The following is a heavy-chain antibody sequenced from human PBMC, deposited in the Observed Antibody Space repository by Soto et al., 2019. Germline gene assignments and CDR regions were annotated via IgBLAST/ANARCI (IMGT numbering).Heavy chain of an antibody. CDR1: GGSISSGGYY. CDR3: ARAYCSGGSCYLHNWFDP. J-gene: IGHJ5*02. CDR2: IYYSGST. D-gene: IGHD2-15*01. V-gene: IGHV4-31*03. Sequence: PSETLSLTCTVSGGSISSGGYYWSWIRQHPGKGLEWIGYIYYSGSTYYNPSLKSRVTISVDTSKNQFSLKLSSVTAADTAVYYCARAYCSGGSCYLHNWFDPWGQGTQVTVSS.